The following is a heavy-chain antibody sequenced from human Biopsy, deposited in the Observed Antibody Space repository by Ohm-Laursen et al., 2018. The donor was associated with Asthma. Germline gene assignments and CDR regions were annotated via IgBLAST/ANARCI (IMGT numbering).Heavy chain of an antibody. CDR1: GRHFGSYN. CDR3: LRDTLGYYFDI. J-gene: IGHJ4*02. V-gene: IGHV3-30-3*01. CDR2: ITFDGSTQ. D-gene: IGHD6-13*01. Sequence: RSLRLSCAASGRHFGSYNMHWARQAPGKGLEWVAVITFDGSTQHYGDSVKGRFTISRDNSKNMLSLQMNSLRAEDTAVYYCLRDTLGYYFDIWGQGTQVTVSS.